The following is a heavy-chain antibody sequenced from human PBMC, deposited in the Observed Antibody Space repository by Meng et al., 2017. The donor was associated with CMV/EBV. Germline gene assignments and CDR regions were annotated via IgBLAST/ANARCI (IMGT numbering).Heavy chain of an antibody. CDR1: GVSISSYY. CDR2: IYYSGRT. J-gene: IGHJ4*02. D-gene: IGHD6-19*01. Sequence: SETLSLTCTVSGVSISSYYWSWIRQPPGKGLEWIGYIYYSGRTNYNPSLKSRVTISLDTSKNQFSLKLSSVTAADKAVYYCARGFGGAVAFFDYWGQGTLVTVSS. V-gene: IGHV4-59*01. CDR3: ARGFGGAVAFFDY.